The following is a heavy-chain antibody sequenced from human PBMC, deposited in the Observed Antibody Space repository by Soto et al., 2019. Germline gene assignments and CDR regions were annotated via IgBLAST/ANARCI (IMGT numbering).Heavy chain of an antibody. J-gene: IGHJ4*02. D-gene: IGHD3-22*01. V-gene: IGHV3-23*01. CDR1: GFTFSNYA. CDR3: AREFDNSGRFDY. Sequence: GGSLRLSCAASGFTFSNYAMSWVRQAPGKGLEWVSLVSATAGTTYYTDSVKGRFTISRDNSKKTLFLQMNSLRAEDTAMYFCAREFDNSGRFDYWGQGTLVTVSS. CDR2: VSATAGTT.